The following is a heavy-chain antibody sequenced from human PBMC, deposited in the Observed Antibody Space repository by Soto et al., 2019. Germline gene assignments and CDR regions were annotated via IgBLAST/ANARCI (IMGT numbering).Heavy chain of an antibody. CDR3: ARTTAVPNTLRSRYSFDY. D-gene: IGHD4-17*01. CDR1: GGSVSNKTYY. V-gene: IGHV4-61*01. J-gene: IGHJ4*02. CDR2: VYYSGTT. Sequence: KTSETLSLTCSVPGGSVSNKTYYWSWIRQPPGKRLEWIGYVYYSGTTNYNPSLKSRVTISVDLSKNQFSLRLSSVTTADTALYYCARTTAVPNTLRSRYSFDYWGQGTLVTVSS.